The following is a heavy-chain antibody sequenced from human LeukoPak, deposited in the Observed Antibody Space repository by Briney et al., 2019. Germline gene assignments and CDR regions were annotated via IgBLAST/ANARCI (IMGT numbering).Heavy chain of an antibody. CDR3: GTTAGNY. D-gene: IGHD1-1*01. Sequence: PGGSLRLSCAASGFTFSSYGMHWVRQAPGKGLEWVSSISTRSSYLYFADSVKGRFTISRDDAKNSLYLEMKSLRAEDTAVYYCGTTAGNYWGQGTLVTVSS. V-gene: IGHV3-21*01. CDR1: GFTFSSYG. CDR2: ISTRSSYL. J-gene: IGHJ4*02.